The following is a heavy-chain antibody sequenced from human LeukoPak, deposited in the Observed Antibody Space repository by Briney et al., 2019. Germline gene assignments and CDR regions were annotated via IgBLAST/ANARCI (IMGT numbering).Heavy chain of an antibody. J-gene: IGHJ4*02. CDR2: ISGSDGAT. Sequence: HPGGSLTLSCVDSGFTFSAYGMSWVRQAQGKGLESVSSISGSDGATSYADSVKGRLTISRDNSKNTLYLQMNSQRAEDTAVYNCAKDLRGVVRVPRSYYFDSWGKGTLVTVSS. D-gene: IGHD2-8*01. V-gene: IGHV3-23*01. CDR3: AKDLRGVVRVPRSYYFDS. CDR1: GFTFSAYG.